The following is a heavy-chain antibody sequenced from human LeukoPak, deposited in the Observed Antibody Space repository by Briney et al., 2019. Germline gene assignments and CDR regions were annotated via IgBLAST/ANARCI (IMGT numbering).Heavy chain of an antibody. CDR1: GFTFSSYS. D-gene: IGHD6-13*01. V-gene: IGHV3-48*04. CDR3: ARVVRRGIAAAVWDY. CDR2: ISSSSSTI. J-gene: IGHJ4*02. Sequence: GGSLRLSCAASGFTFSSYSMNWVRQAPGKGLEWVSYISSSSSTIYYADSVKGRFTISRDNAKNSLYLQMNSLRAEDTAVYYCARVVRRGIAAAVWDYWGQGTLVTVSS.